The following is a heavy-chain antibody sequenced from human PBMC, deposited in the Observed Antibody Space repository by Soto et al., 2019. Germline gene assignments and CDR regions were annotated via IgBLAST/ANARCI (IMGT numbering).Heavy chain of an antibody. CDR2: IYYSVST. Sequence: SEILSLRCTVAGGTISSSSCCWGWNRQPPGKGPEWIGRIYYSVSTYYDPSLKSRVTISVDTSKNQLSLKLSSVTAADTAVYYCARQLSESGQWLVPPNWFDPWGQGALVTVSS. J-gene: IGHJ5*02. CDR1: GGTISSSSCC. CDR3: ARQLSESGQWLVPPNWFDP. D-gene: IGHD6-19*01. V-gene: IGHV4-39*01.